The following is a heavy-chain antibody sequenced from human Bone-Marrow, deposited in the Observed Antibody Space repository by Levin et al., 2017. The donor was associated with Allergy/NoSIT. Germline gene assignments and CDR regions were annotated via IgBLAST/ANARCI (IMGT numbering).Heavy chain of an antibody. CDR2: ISYDGSNLYYSDARDK. CDR1: GFSFINNA. V-gene: IGHV3-30*04. CDR3: SRDSSRDGYNFDWYFDL. D-gene: IGHD5-24*01. J-gene: IGHJ2*01. Sequence: AGGSLRLSCAASGFSFINNAMHWVRQAPGKGLEWVGVISYDGSNLYYSDARDKYYAESVKGRFTISRDNSKNTMYLQMTSLRADDTAVYYCSRDSSRDGYNFDWYFDLWGRGTLVTVSS.